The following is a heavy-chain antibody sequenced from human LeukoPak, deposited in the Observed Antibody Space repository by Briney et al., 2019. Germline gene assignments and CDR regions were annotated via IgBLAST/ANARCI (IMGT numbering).Heavy chain of an antibody. J-gene: IGHJ6*02. V-gene: IGHV4-34*01. CDR2: ISHSGST. CDR1: GGSFSGYY. Sequence: PSETLSLTCAVYGGSFSGYYWSWIRQPPGKGLEWIGEISHSGSTNYNPSLKSRVTISVDTSKNQFSLKLSSVTAADTAAYYCARGYGSGINGMDVWGQGTTVTVSS. CDR3: ARGYGSGINGMDV. D-gene: IGHD3-10*01.